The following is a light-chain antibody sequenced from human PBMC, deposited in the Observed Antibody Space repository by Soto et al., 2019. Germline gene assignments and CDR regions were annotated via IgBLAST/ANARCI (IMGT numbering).Light chain of an antibody. Sequence: DIQMTQSPSSLSAFLGDKVTITCRASQSSGCSLNWYQHKPWQAPRLLIYCAASLPREVHSRFRWSGSGTEFTLNITKLEPEDFAPYYCQHCDVRLALIFGGGTKVE. J-gene: IGKJ4*01. CDR2: CAA. CDR1: QSSGCS. V-gene: IGKV1-39*01. CDR3: QHCDVRLALI.